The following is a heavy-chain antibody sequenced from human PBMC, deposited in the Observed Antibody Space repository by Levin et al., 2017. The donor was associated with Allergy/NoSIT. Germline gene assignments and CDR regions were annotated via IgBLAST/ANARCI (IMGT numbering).Heavy chain of an antibody. V-gene: IGHV3-23*01. Sequence: PGESLKISCAASGFTFSSYAMSWVRQAPGKGLEWVSAISGSGGSTYYADSVKGRFTISRDNSKNTLYLQMNSLRAEDTAVYYCAKAHQWLVYTDVLDVWGQGTTVTVSS. CDR3: AKAHQWLVYTDVLDV. CDR2: ISGSGGST. J-gene: IGHJ6*02. D-gene: IGHD6-19*01. CDR1: GFTFSSYA.